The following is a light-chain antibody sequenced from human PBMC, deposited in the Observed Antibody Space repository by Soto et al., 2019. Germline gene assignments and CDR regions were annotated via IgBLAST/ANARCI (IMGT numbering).Light chain of an antibody. J-gene: IGKJ2*01. CDR3: QRYGSSPNT. V-gene: IGKV3-20*01. CDR2: GAS. CDR1: QSVSSSY. Sequence: EIVLTQSPGTLSLSPGERATLSCRASQSVSSSYLAWYQQKPGQAPRLLIYGASSRATGIPDRFSGSGSGTDFTLTISRLEPEDSAVYYCQRYGSSPNTFGQGTKLEIK.